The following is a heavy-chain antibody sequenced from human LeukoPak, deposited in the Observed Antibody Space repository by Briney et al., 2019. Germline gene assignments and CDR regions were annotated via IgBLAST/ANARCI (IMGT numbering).Heavy chain of an antibody. D-gene: IGHD3-10*01. J-gene: IGHJ2*01. CDR2: INSDGSST. V-gene: IGHV3-74*01. CDR1: GFTFSSYW. Sequence: PGGSLRLSCAASGFTFSSYWMHWVRQAPGKGLVWVSRINSDGSSTSYADSVKGRFTISRDNAKNTLYLQMNSLRAEDTAVYYCARVSGLLWFGELLYRYWYFDLWGRGTLVTVSS. CDR3: ARVSGLLWFGELLYRYWYFDL.